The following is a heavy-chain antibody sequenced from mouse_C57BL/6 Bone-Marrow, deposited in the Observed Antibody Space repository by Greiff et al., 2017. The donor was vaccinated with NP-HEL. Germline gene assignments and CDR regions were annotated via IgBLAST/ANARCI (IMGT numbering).Heavy chain of an antibody. Sequence: QVQLKQSGAELVRPGASVKLSCKASGYTFTDYYINWVKQRPGQGLEWIARIYPGSGNTYYNEKFKGKATLTAEKSSSTAYMQLSSLTSEDSAVYFCAREGIITTVVPPAWFAYWGKGTLVTVSA. CDR2: IYPGSGNT. D-gene: IGHD1-1*01. CDR3: AREGIITTVVPPAWFAY. V-gene: IGHV1-76*01. J-gene: IGHJ3*01. CDR1: GYTFTDYY.